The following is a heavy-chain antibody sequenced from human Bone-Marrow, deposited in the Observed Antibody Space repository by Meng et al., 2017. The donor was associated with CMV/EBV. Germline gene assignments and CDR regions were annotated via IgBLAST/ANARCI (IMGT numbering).Heavy chain of an antibody. J-gene: IGHJ4*02. CDR3: ARDLWRYSGYDRGY. CDR2: IYHSGST. V-gene: IGHV4-4*02. CDR1: GGSISSSNW. D-gene: IGHD5-12*01. Sequence: SETLSLTCAVSGGSISSSNWWSWVRQPPGKGLEWIGEIYHSGSTNYNPSLKSRVTISVDKSKNQFSLKLSSVTAADTAVYYCARDLWRYSGYDRGYWSQGTLVTVSS.